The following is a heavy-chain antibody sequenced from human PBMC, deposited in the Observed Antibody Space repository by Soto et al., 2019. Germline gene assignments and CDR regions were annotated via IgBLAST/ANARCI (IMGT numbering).Heavy chain of an antibody. CDR3: AREDILGTRSFDY. D-gene: IGHD1-26*01. Sequence: GGTLNLSCCASGVIFIKYSMNWVGQAPGKGLEWLSYISSNSVTIYYADSVRGRFTIFRDNAKNSLYLQMNSLRDEDTAVYYCAREDILGTRSFDYWGQGPLVPVSS. V-gene: IGHV3-48*02. CDR1: GVIFIKYS. J-gene: IGHJ4*02. CDR2: ISSNSVTI.